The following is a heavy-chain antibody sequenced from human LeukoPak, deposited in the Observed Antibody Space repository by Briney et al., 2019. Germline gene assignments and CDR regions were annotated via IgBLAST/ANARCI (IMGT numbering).Heavy chain of an antibody. J-gene: IGHJ6*02. CDR3: ARDIRYGSGGPVPKNYYYGMDV. CDR1: GFTFSSYG. Sequence: AGGSLRLSCAASGFTFSSYGMHWVRQAPGKGLEWVAVIWYDGSNKYYADSVKGRFTISRDNSKNTLYLQMNSLRAEDTAVYYCARDIRYGSGGPVPKNYYYGMDVWGQGTTVTVSS. D-gene: IGHD3-10*01. CDR2: IWYDGSNK. V-gene: IGHV3-33*01.